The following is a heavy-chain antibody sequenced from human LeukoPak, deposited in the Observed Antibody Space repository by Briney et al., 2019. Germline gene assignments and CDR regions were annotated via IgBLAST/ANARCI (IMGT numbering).Heavy chain of an antibody. CDR1: GYSFRSYD. V-gene: IGHV1-18*01. D-gene: IGHD3-16*01. J-gene: IGHJ3*02. CDR3: ARVGGLGGGFDI. CDR2: INTSNKNT. Sequence: ASVKVSCKGSGYSFRSYDITWVRQAPGQGLEWIGWINTSNKNTRNVQSLQGRITMTTDTATNTAYLELRSLRSDDTAVYFCARVGGLGGGFDIWGQGTTVTVSS.